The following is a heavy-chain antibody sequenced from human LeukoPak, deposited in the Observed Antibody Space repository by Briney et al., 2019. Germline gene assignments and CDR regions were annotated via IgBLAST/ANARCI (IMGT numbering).Heavy chain of an antibody. CDR2: IYHSGST. V-gene: IGHV4-30-2*01. Sequence: PSETLSLTCTVSGGSITSDIFYWSWIRQPPGKGLEWIGYIYHSGSTYYNPSLKSRVTISVDRSKNQFSLKLSSVTAADTAVYYCATFFTTVVTFDAFDIWGQGTMVTVSS. CDR3: ATFFTTVVTFDAFDI. D-gene: IGHD1-14*01. CDR1: GGSITSDIFY. J-gene: IGHJ3*02.